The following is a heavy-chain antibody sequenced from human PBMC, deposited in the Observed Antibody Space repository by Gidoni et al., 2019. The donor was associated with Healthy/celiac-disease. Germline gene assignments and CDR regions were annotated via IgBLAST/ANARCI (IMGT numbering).Heavy chain of an antibody. CDR3: ARGRMGGSGSYWSYYYYYYGMDV. CDR1: GGSFSGYY. V-gene: IGHV4-34*01. Sequence: QVQLQQWGAGLLKPSETLSLTCAVYGGSFSGYYWSWIRQPPGKGLEWMWEINHSGSTNYNPSLKSRVTISVDTSKNQFSLKLSSVTAADTAVYYCARGRMGGSGSYWSYYYYYYGMDVWGQGTTVTVSS. D-gene: IGHD3-10*01. CDR2: INHSGST. J-gene: IGHJ6*02.